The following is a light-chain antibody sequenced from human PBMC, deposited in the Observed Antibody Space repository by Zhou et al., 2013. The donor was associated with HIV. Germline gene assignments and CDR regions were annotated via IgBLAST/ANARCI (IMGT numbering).Light chain of an antibody. CDR1: QDISGY. V-gene: IGKV1-8*01. CDR3: QQYKTVPLT. Sequence: AIRITQSPSSLSASTGDRVNISCRASQDISGYLAWYQQKPGKAPKLLIYAASTLQTGVPSRFSGSGSGTSFSLSINCLQSEDFATYFCQQYKTVPLTFGGGTRV. J-gene: IGKJ4*01. CDR2: AAS.